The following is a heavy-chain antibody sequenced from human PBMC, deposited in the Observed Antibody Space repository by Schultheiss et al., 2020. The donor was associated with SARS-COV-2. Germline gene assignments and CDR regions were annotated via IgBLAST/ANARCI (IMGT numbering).Heavy chain of an antibody. V-gene: IGHV4-39*01. D-gene: IGHD4-17*01. J-gene: IGHJ4*02. CDR3: ARQYPPHDYGDYGKVDY. CDR1: GGSISSSSYY. CDR2: IYYSGST. Sequence: SETLSLTCTVSGGSISSSSYYWGWIRQPPGKGLEWIGSIYYSGSTYYNPSLKSRVTISVDTSKNQFSLKLSAVTAADTAVYYCARQYPPHDYGDYGKVDYWGQGTLVTVSS.